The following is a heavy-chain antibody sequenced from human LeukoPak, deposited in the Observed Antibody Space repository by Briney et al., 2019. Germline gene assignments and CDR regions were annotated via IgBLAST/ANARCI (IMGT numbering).Heavy chain of an antibody. D-gene: IGHD5-12*01. J-gene: IGHJ4*02. CDR2: ISYNSGTI. V-gene: IGHV3-48*02. CDR3: AKDEGDSGYSGYDSRPSFDY. Sequence: GGSLRLSCAASGFTFRSHDMQWVRQAPGKGLEWLSYISYNSGTIFYSDSVKGRFTISRDNAKDSLFLQMSSLRDEDTAVYYCAKDEGDSGYSGYDSRPSFDYWGQGTLVTVSS. CDR1: GFTFRSHD.